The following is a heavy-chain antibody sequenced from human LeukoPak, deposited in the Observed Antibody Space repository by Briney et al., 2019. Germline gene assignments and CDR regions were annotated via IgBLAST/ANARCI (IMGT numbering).Heavy chain of an antibody. CDR1: GFTFSSYA. CDR2: ISGSGGTT. V-gene: IGHV3-23*01. Sequence: GGSLRLSCAASGFTFSSYALSWVRRAPGKGLEWVPGISGSGGTTYYADPVKGRFTISRDNSKNTLYLQMNSLRAEDTAVYYCAKDFWQWFGELWSYWGQGTLVTVSS. J-gene: IGHJ4*02. CDR3: AKDFWQWFGELWSY. D-gene: IGHD3-10*01.